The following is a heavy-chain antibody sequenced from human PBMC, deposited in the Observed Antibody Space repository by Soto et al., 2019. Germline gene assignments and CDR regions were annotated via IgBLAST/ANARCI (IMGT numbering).Heavy chain of an antibody. CDR2: IHYSGST. J-gene: IGHJ4*02. V-gene: IGHV4-31*03. CDR3: ARNPVVAAPSYYFDY. CDR1: GGSISSGGYY. Sequence: SETLSLTCTVSGGSISSGGYYWSWIRQHPGKGLEWIGYIHYSGSTYYNPSLKSRVTISVDTSKNQFSLKLSSVTAADTAVYYCARNPVVAAPSYYFDYWGQGTLVTVSS. D-gene: IGHD2-15*01.